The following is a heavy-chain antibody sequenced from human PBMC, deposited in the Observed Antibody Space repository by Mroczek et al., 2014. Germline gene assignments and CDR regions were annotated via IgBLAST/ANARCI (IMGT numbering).Heavy chain of an antibody. V-gene: IGHV3-53*02. CDR2: IYSGGST. Sequence: EVQLVETGGGLIQPGGSLRLSCAASGFTVSSNYMSWVRQAPGKGLEWVSVIYSGGSTYYADSVKGRFTISRDNSKNTLYLQMNSLRAEDTAVYYCARGYCSGGSCGTAWGQGTLVTVSS. CDR3: ARGYCSGGSCGTA. CDR1: GFTVSSNY. J-gene: IGHJ4*02. D-gene: IGHD2-15*01.